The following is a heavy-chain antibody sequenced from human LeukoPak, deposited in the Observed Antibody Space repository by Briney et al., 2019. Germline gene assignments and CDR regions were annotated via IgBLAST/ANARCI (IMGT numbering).Heavy chain of an antibody. CDR2: ISAYNGNT. V-gene: IGHV1-18*01. CDR1: GGTFSSYA. J-gene: IGHJ1*01. D-gene: IGHD6-19*01. CDR3: ARERYSSGWYRDFQH. Sequence: ASVKVSCKASGGTFSSYAVSWVRQAPGQGLEWMGWISAYNGNTNYAQKLQGRVTMTTDTSTSTAYMELRSLRSDDTAVYYCARERYSSGWYRDFQHWGQGTLVTVSS.